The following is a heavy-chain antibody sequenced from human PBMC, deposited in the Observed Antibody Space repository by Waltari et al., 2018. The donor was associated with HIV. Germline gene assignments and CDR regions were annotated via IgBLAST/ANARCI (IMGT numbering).Heavy chain of an antibody. CDR2: IRNKANNYAT. Sequence: EVQLVESGGGLVRPGGSLKLSCAASGFTFSGSAIHWVRQASGQGLEWVGRIRNKANNYATAYAASVKGRFTISRDDSKNTAYLQMNSLKTEDTAMYYCTRLGSSGWGGDFWGQGTLVTVSS. D-gene: IGHD6-19*01. CDR1: GFTFSGSA. J-gene: IGHJ4*02. CDR3: TRLGSSGWGGDF. V-gene: IGHV3-73*01.